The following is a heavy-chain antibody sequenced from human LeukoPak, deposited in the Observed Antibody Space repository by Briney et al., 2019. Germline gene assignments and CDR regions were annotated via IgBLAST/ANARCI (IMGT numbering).Heavy chain of an antibody. CDR1: GYSFTSYW. D-gene: IGHD2-2*01. Sequence: GESLKISCKGSGYSFTSYWIGWVRQMPGKGLEWMGIIYPGDSDTRYSPSFQGQVTISADKSISTAYLQWSSLEASDTAMYYCARQIVVVPADLNYYYYYMDVWGKGTTVTVSS. CDR2: IYPGDSDT. J-gene: IGHJ6*03. CDR3: ARQIVVVPADLNYYYYYMDV. V-gene: IGHV5-51*01.